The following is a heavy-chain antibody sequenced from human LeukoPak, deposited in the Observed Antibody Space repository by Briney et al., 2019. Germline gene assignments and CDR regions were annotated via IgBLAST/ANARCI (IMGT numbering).Heavy chain of an antibody. Sequence: SVKVSCKASGGTFSSYAISWVRQAPGQGLEWMGGIIPIFGTANYAQKCQGRVTITTDESTSTAYMELSSLRSEDTAVYYCARGRDGYNYGTFDYWGQGTLVTVSS. CDR2: IIPIFGTA. J-gene: IGHJ4*02. CDR1: GGTFSSYA. CDR3: ARGRDGYNYGTFDY. D-gene: IGHD5-24*01. V-gene: IGHV1-69*05.